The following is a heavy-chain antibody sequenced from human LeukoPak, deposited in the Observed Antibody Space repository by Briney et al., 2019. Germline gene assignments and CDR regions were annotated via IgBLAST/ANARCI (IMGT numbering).Heavy chain of an antibody. CDR2: IRSKAYGGTT. Sequence: GGSLRLSCAASGFTFDDYGMSWVSQAPGKGLEWVGFIRSKAYGGTTEYAASVKGRFTISRDDSKSIAYLQMNSLKTEDTAVYYCTREGGWYGVDYWGQGTLVTVSS. J-gene: IGHJ4*02. V-gene: IGHV3-49*04. CDR3: TREGGWYGVDY. CDR1: GFTFDDYG. D-gene: IGHD6-19*01.